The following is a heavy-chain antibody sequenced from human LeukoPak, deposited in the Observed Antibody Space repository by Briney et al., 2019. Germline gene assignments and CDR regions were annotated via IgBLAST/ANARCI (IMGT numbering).Heavy chain of an antibody. V-gene: IGHV3-21*01. CDR1: GFDLSPYT. D-gene: IGHD4-17*01. J-gene: IGHJ4*02. Sequence: KPGGSLRLSCSASGFDLSPYTMNWVRQAPGKGLEWVASISSTGTYMYYGDSLKGRFTISRDNAKNTLYLQLDSLRAEDTATYYCARMVTTFLSWGQGTLVIVSS. CDR2: ISSTGTYM. CDR3: ARMVTTFLS.